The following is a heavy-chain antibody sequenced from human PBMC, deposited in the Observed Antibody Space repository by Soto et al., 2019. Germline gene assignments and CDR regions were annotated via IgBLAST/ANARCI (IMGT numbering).Heavy chain of an antibody. CDR1: GFTFNSYW. D-gene: IGHD5-12*01. V-gene: IGHV3-74*01. J-gene: IGHJ4*02. CDR3: ARGGFRQWLLDY. Sequence: EVQLVESGGGLVQPGGSLRLSCAASGFTFNSYWIHWVRQAPGKGLVWVSRINFDGTTTNYADSVKGRFTISRDNAKNTLYLPMNSLRDEDTAVYYCARGGFRQWLLDYWGQGSLVTVSS. CDR2: INFDGTTT.